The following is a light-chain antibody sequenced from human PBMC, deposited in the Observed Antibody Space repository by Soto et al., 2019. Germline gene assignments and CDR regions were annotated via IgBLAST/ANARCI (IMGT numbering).Light chain of an antibody. Sequence: QSVLTQPPSVSAAPGQKVTISCSGSSSNIGNNYVSWYQQLPGTAPKLLIYENNKRPSGIPDRFSGSKSGTSATLGITGLQTGDEADYYCGTWDSSLSALYVFGTGTKATVL. CDR2: ENN. J-gene: IGLJ1*01. CDR1: SSNIGNNY. V-gene: IGLV1-51*02. CDR3: GTWDSSLSALYV.